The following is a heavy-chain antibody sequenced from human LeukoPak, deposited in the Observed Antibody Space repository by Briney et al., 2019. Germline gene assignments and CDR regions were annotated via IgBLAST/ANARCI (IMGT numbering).Heavy chain of an antibody. CDR2: ISWKSGNI. D-gene: IGHD3-10*01. CDR3: AKDMSYGSGSGGPIDS. J-gene: IGHJ5*01. Sequence: GGSLRLSCAASGFTFGDYVMYWVRQAPGKGLQWVSGISWKSGNIEYADSVKGRFTISRDNAKNSLYLQMNSLRPEDAALYYCAKDMSYGSGSGGPIDSWGQGTLVTVSS. V-gene: IGHV3-9*01. CDR1: GFTFGDYV.